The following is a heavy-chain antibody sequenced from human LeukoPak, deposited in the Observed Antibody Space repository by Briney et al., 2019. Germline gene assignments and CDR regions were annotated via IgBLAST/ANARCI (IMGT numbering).Heavy chain of an antibody. CDR3: AKGYRDYVGWFDP. CDR1: GGSISSYY. Sequence: SETLSLTCTVSGGSISSYYWIWIRQPPGKGLEWIGYINYSGNTNYNPSLKSRVTMSVDMSKNQHSLKLSSVSAADTAVYYCAKGYRDYVGWFDPWGQETLVTVSS. J-gene: IGHJ5*02. V-gene: IGHV4-59*01. D-gene: IGHD4-17*01. CDR2: INYSGNT.